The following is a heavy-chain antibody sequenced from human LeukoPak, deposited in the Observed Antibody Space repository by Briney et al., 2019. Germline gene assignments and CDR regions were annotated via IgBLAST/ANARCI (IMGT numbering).Heavy chain of an antibody. CDR3: ARDRGSSGWYEGFDY. J-gene: IGHJ4*02. V-gene: IGHV3-30-3*01. Sequence: GGSLRLSCAASGFTFSSSAMHWVRQAPDKGLEWVAVISYDGSNKYYADSVKGRFTISRDNSKNTLYLQMNSLRADDTAVYYCARDRGSSGWYEGFDYWGQGTLVIVSS. CDR1: GFTFSSSA. D-gene: IGHD6-19*01. CDR2: ISYDGSNK.